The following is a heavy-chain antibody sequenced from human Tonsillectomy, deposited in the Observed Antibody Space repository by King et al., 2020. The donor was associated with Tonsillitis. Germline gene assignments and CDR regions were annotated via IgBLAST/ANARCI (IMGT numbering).Heavy chain of an antibody. J-gene: IGHJ4*02. Sequence: DVQLVESGGDLVQPGGSLRLSCAASGFTFYGYAMSWVRQAPGKGLEWVAAISGSGSSTFYADSVKGRFTISRDNSKSTLYLHMNSLRAEDTAVYYCAKDLPTYDDYVGNRFDYWGQGTLVTVSS. D-gene: IGHD4-23*01. CDR3: AKDLPTYDDYVGNRFDY. V-gene: IGHV3-23*04. CDR1: GFTFYGYA. CDR2: ISGSGSST.